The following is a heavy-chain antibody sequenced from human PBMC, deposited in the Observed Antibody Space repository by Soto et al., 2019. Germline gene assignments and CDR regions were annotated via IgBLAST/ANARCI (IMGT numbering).Heavy chain of an antibody. J-gene: IGHJ4*01. CDR2: IYYNGNT. Sequence: QLHLQESGPGLVKPSETLSLTCIVSGGSLSSSSYYWAWIRQPPGKGLKWIGTIYYNGNTYYTPSLKGRVPIASDASQNEFSLQLSSVTATDTAVYFCGSHDWTYYLLAIKFWGQGTLATVSS. CDR1: GGSLSSSSYY. V-gene: IGHV4-39*01. CDR3: GSHDWTYYLLAIKF. D-gene: IGHD2-21*01.